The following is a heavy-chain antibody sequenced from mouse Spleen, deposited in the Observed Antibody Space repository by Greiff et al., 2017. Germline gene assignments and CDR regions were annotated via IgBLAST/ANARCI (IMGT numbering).Heavy chain of an antibody. CDR2: ISSGGSYT. Sequence: EVQLVESGGGLVKPGGSLKLYCAASGFTFSSYAMSWVRQTPEKRLEWVATISSGGSYTYYPDSVKGRFTISRDNAKNTLYLQMSSLRSEDTAMYYCARHYDYEAYWGQGTLVTVSA. V-gene: IGHV5-9-3*01. CDR1: GFTFSSYA. J-gene: IGHJ3*01. D-gene: IGHD2-4*01. CDR3: ARHYDYEAY.